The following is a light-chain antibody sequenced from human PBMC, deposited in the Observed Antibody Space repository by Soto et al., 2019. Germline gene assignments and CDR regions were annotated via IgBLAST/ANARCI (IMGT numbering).Light chain of an antibody. CDR1: QSISHW. CDR2: DAS. V-gene: IGKV1-5*01. Sequence: DIQMTQSPSTLSAFVGDTVTITCRASQSISHWLAWYQQRPGRAPKLLIYDASSLESGVPSRFSGSGSGTEFTFTISSLQPDDFATYYCQQYSAYPYTFGQGTKLEIK. CDR3: QQYSAYPYT. J-gene: IGKJ2*01.